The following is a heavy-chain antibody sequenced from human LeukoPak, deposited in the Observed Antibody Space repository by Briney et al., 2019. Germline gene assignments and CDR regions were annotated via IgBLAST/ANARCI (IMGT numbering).Heavy chain of an antibody. CDR3: ASTKTYYYGSGSYLGLYYYGMDV. J-gene: IGHJ6*02. D-gene: IGHD3-10*01. Sequence: ASVKVSCKASGYTFTSYDINWVRQATGQGLEWMGWMNPNSGNTGYAQKFQGRVTMTRNTSISTAYMELSSLRSEDTAVYYCASTKTYYYGSGSYLGLYYYGMDVWGQGTTVTVSS. CDR2: MNPNSGNT. V-gene: IGHV1-8*01. CDR1: GYTFTSYD.